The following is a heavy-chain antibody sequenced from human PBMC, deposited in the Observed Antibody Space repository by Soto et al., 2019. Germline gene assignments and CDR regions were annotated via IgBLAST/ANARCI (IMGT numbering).Heavy chain of an antibody. Sequence: SETLSLTCTVSRGSISSGGHYWSWIPQHPGKGLELIWYIYYSGSTYYNPSLKSRVTISVDTSKNQFSLKLSSVTAADTAVYYCEREGIAARYNWFDPRGQGTLVTVSS. CDR1: RGSISSGGHY. J-gene: IGHJ5*02. CDR2: IYYSGST. D-gene: IGHD6-6*01. V-gene: IGHV4-31*03. CDR3: EREGIAARYNWFDP.